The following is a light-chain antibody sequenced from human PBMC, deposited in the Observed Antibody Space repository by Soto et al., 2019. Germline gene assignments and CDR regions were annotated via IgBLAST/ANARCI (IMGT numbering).Light chain of an antibody. CDR3: QQYNSYPWT. J-gene: IGKJ1*01. V-gene: IGKV1-5*01. CDR2: DAS. Sequence: IQVTQSPSTVSAPVGERVTITCRASQSISSWLSWYQQKPGKAPKLLIYDASSLESGVPSRFSGSGSGTEFTLTISSLQPDDFATYYCQQYNSYPWTFGQGTKVDIK. CDR1: QSISSW.